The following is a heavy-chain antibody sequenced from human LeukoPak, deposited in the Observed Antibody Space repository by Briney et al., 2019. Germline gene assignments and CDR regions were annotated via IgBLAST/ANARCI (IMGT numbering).Heavy chain of an antibody. CDR3: ARDWGVSARPGYMDV. V-gene: IGHV4-59*02. Sequence: SETLSLTCTVSGGSVSDYYWSWIRQSPGKGLEWIGYIYYTGTTSYNPSLKSRVTISVDTSKNQFSLRLSSVTAADTAVYYCARDWGVSARPGYMDVWGKGTTVTVSS. CDR1: GGSVSDYY. J-gene: IGHJ6*03. D-gene: IGHD6-6*01. CDR2: IYYTGTT.